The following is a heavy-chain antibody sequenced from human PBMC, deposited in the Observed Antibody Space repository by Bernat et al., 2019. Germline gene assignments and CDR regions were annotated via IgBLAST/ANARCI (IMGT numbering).Heavy chain of an antibody. CDR2: IYYRGST. CDR1: GCSISSGGYY. D-gene: IGHD3-22*01. V-gene: IGHV4-31*03. J-gene: IGHJ1*01. Sequence: QVQLQESGPGLVKPSQTLSLTCTVSGCSISSGGYYWSWIRQHPGKGLEWIGYIYYRGSTYYNPSLKSRVTISVDTSKNQFSLKLSSVTAADTAVYYCARGPITMIGRTEYFQHWGQGTLVTVSS. CDR3: ARGPITMIGRTEYFQH.